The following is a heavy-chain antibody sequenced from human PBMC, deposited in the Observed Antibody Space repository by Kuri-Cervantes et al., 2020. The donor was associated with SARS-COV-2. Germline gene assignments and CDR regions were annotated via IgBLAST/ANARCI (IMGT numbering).Heavy chain of an antibody. Sequence: ETLSLTCAASGFTFSSYAMSWVRQAPGKGLEWVSAISGSGGSTYYADSVKGRFTISRDNSKNTLYLQMNSLRAADTALYYCAKGWNSLDPWGPGTLVTVSS. CDR1: GFTFSSYA. CDR3: AKGWNSLDP. J-gene: IGHJ5*02. V-gene: IGHV3-23*01. CDR2: ISGSGGST. D-gene: IGHD1-7*01.